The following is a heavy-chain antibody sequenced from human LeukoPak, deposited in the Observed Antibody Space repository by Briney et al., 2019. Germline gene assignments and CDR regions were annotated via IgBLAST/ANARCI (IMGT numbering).Heavy chain of an antibody. CDR1: GCSISGYY. Sequence: PSETLSLTCSVSGCSISGYYWSWIRQPPGKGLEWIGYIYYSGNNNYNPSLKSRVTISVDTSKNQFSLRLSSVTAADTAVYYYTGLYCSGGSCYEHFWGQETLVTVSS. V-gene: IGHV4-59*08. CDR3: TGLYCSGGSCYEHF. D-gene: IGHD2-15*01. CDR2: IYYSGNN. J-gene: IGHJ4*02.